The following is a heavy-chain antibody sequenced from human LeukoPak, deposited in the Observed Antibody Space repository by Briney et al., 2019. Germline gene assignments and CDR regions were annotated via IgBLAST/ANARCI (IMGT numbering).Heavy chain of an antibody. CDR3: ARESGDFWSGYYFDY. CDR2: FSHSGST. Sequence: SQTLSLTCTVSGGSINSGGYYWTWIRQPPGEGLEWIAYFSHSGSTFYNPSLKSRVTISLDTSKNQFSLKLSSVTAADTAVYYCARESGDFWSGYYFDYWGQGTLVTVSS. CDR1: GGSINSGGYY. J-gene: IGHJ4*02. D-gene: IGHD3-3*01. V-gene: IGHV4-30-2*01.